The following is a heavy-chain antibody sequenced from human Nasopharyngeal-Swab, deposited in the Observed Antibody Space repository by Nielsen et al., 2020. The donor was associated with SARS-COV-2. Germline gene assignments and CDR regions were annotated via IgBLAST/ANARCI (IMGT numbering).Heavy chain of an antibody. CDR3: ARLTANYYDSSGYQNFDY. J-gene: IGHJ4*02. Sequence: VRQAPGKGLEWVAVISYDGSNKYYADSVKGRFTISRDNSKNTLYLQMNSLRAEDTAVYYCARLTANYYDSSGYQNFDYWGQGTLVTVSS. CDR2: ISYDGSNK. V-gene: IGHV3-33*05. D-gene: IGHD3-22*01.